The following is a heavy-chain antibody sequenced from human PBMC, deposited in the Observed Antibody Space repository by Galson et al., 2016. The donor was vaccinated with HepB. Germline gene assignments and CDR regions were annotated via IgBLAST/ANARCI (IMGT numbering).Heavy chain of an antibody. J-gene: IGHJ4*02. CDR2: FITVFGTT. D-gene: IGHD3-16*01. CDR3: SIDRGQYYAF. Sequence: SVKVSCKAPGGTFSSYIISWVRQTPGQGLEWMGEFITVFGTTNYAQKFQGRLTITADESTSTPYMDLTGLTSEDTAVYFCSIDRGQYYAFWGQGTLVTVSS. CDR1: GGTFSSYI. V-gene: IGHV1-69*13.